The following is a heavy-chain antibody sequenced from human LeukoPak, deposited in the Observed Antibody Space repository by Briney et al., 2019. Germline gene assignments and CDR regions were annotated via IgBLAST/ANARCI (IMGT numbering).Heavy chain of an antibody. V-gene: IGHV4-39*07. D-gene: IGHD6-6*01. CDR3: ARRGSSKHDAFDI. CDR1: GGSISSSNYY. CDR2: IYYTGTT. J-gene: IGHJ3*02. Sequence: PSETLSLTCTVSGGSISSSNYYWGWIRQPPGKGLEWIGSIYYTGTTYNNPSLKSRVTISIDTSESQFSLYLSSVTAADTAIYYCARRGSSKHDAFDIWGQGTMVTVSS.